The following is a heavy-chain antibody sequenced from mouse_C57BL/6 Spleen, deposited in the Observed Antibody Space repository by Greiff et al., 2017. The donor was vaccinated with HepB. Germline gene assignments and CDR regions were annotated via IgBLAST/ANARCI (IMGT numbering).Heavy chain of an antibody. Sequence: EVMLVESGGGLVQSGRSLRLSCATSGFTFSDFYMEWVRQAPGKGLEWIAASRNKANDYTTEYSASVKGRFIVSRDTSQSILYLQMNALRAEDTAIYYCARDAGGYEYWGQGTLVTVSA. J-gene: IGHJ3*01. CDR3: ARDAGGYEY. CDR1: GFTFSDFY. V-gene: IGHV7-1*01. D-gene: IGHD2-2*01. CDR2: SRNKANDYTT.